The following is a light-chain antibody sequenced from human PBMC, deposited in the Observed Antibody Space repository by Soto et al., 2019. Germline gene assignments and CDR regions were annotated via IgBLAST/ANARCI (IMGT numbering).Light chain of an antibody. V-gene: IGKV3-20*01. CDR2: GSP. J-gene: IGKJ1*01. Sequence: EIVMTQSPGTLSLSPGERATLSCRASQSVSSSYLAWYQQKPGQAPRLLIYGSPSSATILPDRFSGSGSGTFFTLTSSRLEPEVFAFYYCQHYGSSRWTFGQGTKVEIK. CDR1: QSVSSSY. CDR3: QHYGSSRWT.